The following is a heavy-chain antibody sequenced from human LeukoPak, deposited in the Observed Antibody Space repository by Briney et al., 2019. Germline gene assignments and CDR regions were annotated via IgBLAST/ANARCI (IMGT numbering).Heavy chain of an antibody. CDR3: ARDQATVTTPSVDF. Sequence: ASVKVSCKAFGYTFTGYYIHWVRQAPGRGLEWMGWINPNSGGTNYAQEFQGRVTMTRDTSISTAYMDLTRLRSDDTAVYYCARDQATVTTPSVDFWGQGSLVTVSS. V-gene: IGHV1-2*02. CDR2: INPNSGGT. J-gene: IGHJ4*02. CDR1: GYTFTGYY. D-gene: IGHD4-17*01.